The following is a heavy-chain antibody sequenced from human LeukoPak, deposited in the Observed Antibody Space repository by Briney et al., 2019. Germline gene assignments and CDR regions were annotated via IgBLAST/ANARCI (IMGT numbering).Heavy chain of an antibody. CDR2: IIPIFGTA. CDR1: GGTFSSYA. Sequence: SVKVSCQASGGTFSSYAISWVRQAPGQGLEWMGGIIPIFGTANYAQKFQGRVTITADESTSTAYMELSSLRSEDTAVYYCARAGPASSLKSSADHSLYYYYGMDVWGQGTTVTVSS. J-gene: IGHJ6*02. D-gene: IGHD3-10*01. V-gene: IGHV1-69*13. CDR3: ARAGPASSLKSSADHSLYYYYGMDV.